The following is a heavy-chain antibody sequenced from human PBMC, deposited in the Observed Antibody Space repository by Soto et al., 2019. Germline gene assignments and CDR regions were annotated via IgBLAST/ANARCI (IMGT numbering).Heavy chain of an antibody. CDR3: ARDQNYYDSSGYPKGGFDY. J-gene: IGHJ4*02. CDR2: ISAYNGNT. V-gene: IGHV1-18*01. CDR1: GYTFTSYG. D-gene: IGHD3-22*01. Sequence: QVQLVQSGAEVKKPGASVKVSCKASGYTFTSYGISWVRQAPGQGLEWMGWISAYNGNTNYAQKLQGRVTMTTDTSTSIAYMELRSLRSDDTAVYYCARDQNYYDSSGYPKGGFDYWGQGTLVTVSS.